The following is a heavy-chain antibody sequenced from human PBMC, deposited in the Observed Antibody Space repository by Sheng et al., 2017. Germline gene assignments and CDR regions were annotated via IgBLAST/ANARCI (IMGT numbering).Heavy chain of an antibody. D-gene: IGHD2-2*02. CDR3: ARVPQYCSSTSCYTDYFDY. CDR2: IYYSGST. Sequence: QVQLQESGPGLVKPSETLSLTCTVSGGSISSYYWSWIRQPPGKGLEWIGYIYYSGSTNYNPSLKSRVTISVDTSKNQFSLKLSSVTAADTAVYYCARVPQYCSSTSCYTDYFDYWAREPWSPSPQ. V-gene: IGHV4-59*01. J-gene: IGHJ4*02. CDR1: GGSISSYY.